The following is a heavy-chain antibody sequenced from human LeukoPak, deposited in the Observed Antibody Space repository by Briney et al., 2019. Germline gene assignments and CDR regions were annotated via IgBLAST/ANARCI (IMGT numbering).Heavy chain of an antibody. J-gene: IGHJ4*02. CDR1: GGSISGSSYY. CDR3: ARGRAVAGTSYYFDY. D-gene: IGHD6-19*01. Sequence: SETLSLTCTVSGGSISGSSYYWGWIRQPPGKGLEWIGSIYYSGSTYYNPSLKSRVTISVDTSKNQFSLKLNSVTAADTAVYYCARGRAVAGTSYYFDYWGQGTLVTVSS. CDR2: IYYSGST. V-gene: IGHV4-39*07.